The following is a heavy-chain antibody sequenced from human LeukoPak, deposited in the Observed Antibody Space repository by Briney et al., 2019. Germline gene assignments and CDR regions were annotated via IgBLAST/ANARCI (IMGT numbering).Heavy chain of an antibody. CDR2: IKQDGSEK. Sequence: GGSLRLSCAASGFTFSSYWMSWVRQAPGKGLEWVANIKQDGSEKYYVDSVKGRFTISRDNAKNSLYLQMNSLRAEDTAVYYCARDRWVTPGEYIAGFHWFDPWGQGTLVTVSS. J-gene: IGHJ5*02. CDR3: ARDRWVTPGEYIAGFHWFDP. CDR1: GFTFSSYW. D-gene: IGHD4-17*01. V-gene: IGHV3-7*01.